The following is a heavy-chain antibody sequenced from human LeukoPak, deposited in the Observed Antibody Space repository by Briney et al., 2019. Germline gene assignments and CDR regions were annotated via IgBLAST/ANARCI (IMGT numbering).Heavy chain of an antibody. Sequence: GGALRLSCAASGFTFSSYAMSWVRQAPGKGLEWASAISGSGGSTYYADSVKGRFTISRDNSKNTLYLQMNSLRAEDTAVYYCAKAPALVLRYFDWLLYNGYYFDYWGQGTLVTVSS. D-gene: IGHD3-9*01. J-gene: IGHJ4*02. CDR1: GFTFSSYA. CDR3: AKAPALVLRYFDWLLYNGYYFDY. CDR2: ISGSGGST. V-gene: IGHV3-23*01.